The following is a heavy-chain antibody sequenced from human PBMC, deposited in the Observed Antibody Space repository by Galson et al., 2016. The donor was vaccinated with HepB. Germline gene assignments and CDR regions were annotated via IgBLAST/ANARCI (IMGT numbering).Heavy chain of an antibody. D-gene: IGHD3-16*01. Sequence: SLRLSCAASGFTFSRSGMHWVRQAPGKGLEWVALISNDGSNEYYADFVKGRFTISRDNSKNTVCLQMNSLIAEDTAVYFCVNTYSTSNLYTYYFDYWGQGTLVTMSS. CDR1: GFTFSRSG. J-gene: IGHJ4*02. CDR3: VNTYSTSNLYTYYFDY. V-gene: IGHV3-30*18. CDR2: ISNDGSNE.